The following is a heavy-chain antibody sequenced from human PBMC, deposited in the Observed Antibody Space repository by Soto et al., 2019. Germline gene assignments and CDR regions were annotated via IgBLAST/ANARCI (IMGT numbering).Heavy chain of an antibody. CDR1: GFTFSSYA. CDR3: ARVAPGIAVAGTGPFVY. D-gene: IGHD6-19*01. CDR2: ISGSGGTT. J-gene: IGHJ4*02. V-gene: IGHV3-23*01. Sequence: GGSLRLSCAASGFTFSSYAMNWVRQAPGKGLEWVSAISGSGGTTNYADSVKGRFTISRDNSKNTLYLQMNSLRAEDTAVYYCARVAPGIAVAGTGPFVYWGQGTLGTVSS.